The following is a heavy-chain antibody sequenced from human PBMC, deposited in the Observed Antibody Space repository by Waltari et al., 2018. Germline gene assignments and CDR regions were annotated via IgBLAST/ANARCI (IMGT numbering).Heavy chain of an antibody. CDR2: IYHSGST. CDR3: ARATPYDSSGYHSRAFDI. D-gene: IGHD3-22*01. J-gene: IGHJ3*02. V-gene: IGHV4-38-2*01. CDR1: GYSISSGYY. Sequence: QVQLQESGPGLVKPSETLSLTCAVSGYSISSGYYWGWIRQTPGKGLEWIGSIYHSGSTYYNPSLKSRVTISVDTSKNQFSLKLSSVTAADTAVYYCARATPYDSSGYHSRAFDIWGQGTMVTVSS.